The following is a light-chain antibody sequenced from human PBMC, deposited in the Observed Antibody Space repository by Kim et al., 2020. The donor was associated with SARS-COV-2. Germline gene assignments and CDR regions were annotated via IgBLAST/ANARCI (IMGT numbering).Light chain of an antibody. J-gene: IGKJ4*01. CDR3: QQYNNWPLT. Sequence: VSPGERATLSCRASQIVRSNLAWYQQKPGQAPRLLIYGASTRATGIPARFSGSGSGTEFTLTISSLQSEDFAVYSCQQYNNWPLTFGGGTKVDIK. CDR1: QIVRSN. CDR2: GAS. V-gene: IGKV3-15*01.